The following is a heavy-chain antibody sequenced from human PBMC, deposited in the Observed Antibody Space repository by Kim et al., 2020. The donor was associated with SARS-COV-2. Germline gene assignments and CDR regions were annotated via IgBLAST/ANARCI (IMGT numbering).Heavy chain of an antibody. CDR3: AGGSGWKKVRFDY. Sequence: GGSLRLSCAASGFTFSSYAMSWVRQAPGKGLEWVSAISGSGGSTYYADSVKGRFIISRDNSKNTLYLQMNSLRAEDTAVYYCAGGSGWKKVRFDYWGQGTLVTVSS. CDR2: ISGSGGST. D-gene: IGHD3-16*01. V-gene: IGHV3-23*01. J-gene: IGHJ4*02. CDR1: GFTFSSYA.